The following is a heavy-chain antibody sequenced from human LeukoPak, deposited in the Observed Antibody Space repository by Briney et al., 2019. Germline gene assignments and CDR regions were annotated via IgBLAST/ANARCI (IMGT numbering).Heavy chain of an antibody. CDR1: GGSISSGGYS. J-gene: IGHJ4*02. V-gene: IGHV4-30-2*01. CDR2: IYHSGST. D-gene: IGHD4-23*01. Sequence: PSETLSLTCAVSGGSISSGGYSWSWIRQPPGKGLEWIGYIYHSGSTYYNPSLKSRVTISVDRSENQFSLKLSTVTAADTAVYYCARAPQNYGGHYFDYWGQGTLVTVSS. CDR3: ARAPQNYGGHYFDY.